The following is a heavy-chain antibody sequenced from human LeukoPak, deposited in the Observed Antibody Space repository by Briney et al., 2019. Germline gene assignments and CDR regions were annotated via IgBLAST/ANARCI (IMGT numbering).Heavy chain of an antibody. D-gene: IGHD1-26*01. CDR2: FDPEDGET. CDR1: GYTFTELY. V-gene: IGHV1-24*01. CDR3: ATGSGSYRNWFDP. J-gene: IGHJ5*02. Sequence: GASVKVSCKVSGYTFTELYMHWVRQAPGKGLERMGGFDPEDGETIYAQKSQSRVTMTEDTSTDTAYMELSSLRSEDTAVYYCATGSGSYRNWFDPWGQGTLVTVSS.